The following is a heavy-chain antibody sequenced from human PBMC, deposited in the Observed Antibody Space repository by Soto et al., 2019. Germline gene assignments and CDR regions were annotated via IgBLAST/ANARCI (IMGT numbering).Heavy chain of an antibody. D-gene: IGHD3-22*01. CDR2: IDPSDSQT. J-gene: IGHJ4*02. CDR1: GYNFGGYW. Sequence: GESLKISCKGSGYNFGGYWNTWVRQKPGKGLEWMGRIDPSDSQTYYSPSFRGHVTISVTKSITTVFLQWSSLRASDTAMYYCARQIYDSDTGPNFQYYFDSWGQGTPVTVSS. V-gene: IGHV5-10-1*01. CDR3: ARQIYDSDTGPNFQYYFDS.